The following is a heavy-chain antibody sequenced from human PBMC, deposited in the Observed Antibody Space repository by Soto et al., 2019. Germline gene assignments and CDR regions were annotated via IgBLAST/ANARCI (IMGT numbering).Heavy chain of an antibody. Sequence: QIQLVQSGAEVKQPGASVKVSCKASGYTFKTYGISWVRQAPGQGLEWMGWISAYDGDTNHAQTLQGRVSMTTDISTSTAYMELKSLTSDDTAVYYCASSSSGSPDSWGQGTLVTVSS. D-gene: IGHD6-6*01. CDR2: ISAYDGDT. CDR3: ASSSSGSPDS. CDR1: GYTFKTYG. J-gene: IGHJ4*02. V-gene: IGHV1-18*01.